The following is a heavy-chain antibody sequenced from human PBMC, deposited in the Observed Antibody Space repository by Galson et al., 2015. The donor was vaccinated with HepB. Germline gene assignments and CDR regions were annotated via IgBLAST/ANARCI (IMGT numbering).Heavy chain of an antibody. CDR1: GFTFSSYG. D-gene: IGHD1-26*01. J-gene: IGHJ4*02. V-gene: IGHV3-30*03. CDR2: ISYDGSNK. Sequence: SLRLSCAASGFTFSSYGMHWVRQAPGKGLEWVAVISYDGSNKYYADSVKGRFTISRDNSKNTLYLQMNSLRAEDTAVYYCARDYAPLVGAKAAIDYWGQGTLVTVSS. CDR3: ARDYAPLVGAKAAIDY.